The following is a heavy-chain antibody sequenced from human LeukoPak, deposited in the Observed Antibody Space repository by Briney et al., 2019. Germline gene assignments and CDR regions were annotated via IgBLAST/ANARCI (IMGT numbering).Heavy chain of an antibody. D-gene: IGHD6-13*01. Sequence: SETLSLTCTVSGYSISSGYYWGWIRQPPGKGLEWIGSIYHSGSTYYNPSLKSRVTISVDTSKNQFSLKLSSVTAADTAVYYCARIRSSWYHRGAFDIWGQGTMVTVSS. CDR3: ARIRSSWYHRGAFDI. V-gene: IGHV4-38-2*02. CDR2: IYHSGST. CDR1: GYSISSGYY. J-gene: IGHJ3*02.